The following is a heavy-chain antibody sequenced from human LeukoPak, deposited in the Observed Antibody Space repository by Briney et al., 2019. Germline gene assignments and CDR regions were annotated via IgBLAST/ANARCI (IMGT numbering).Heavy chain of an antibody. CDR2: IYPSGTT. CDR3: SRESCSSASFYCDNWFDP. V-gene: IGHV4-4*07. Sequence: SETLSLTWTVSGGCINTYYWNWIRQSAGKGLEWIGRIYPSGTTNYNPSLKSRVTISVDKSKNQFSLKLTSVTAADTAVYYCSRESCSSASFYCDNWFDPWGQGTLVTVSS. D-gene: IGHD2-2*01. J-gene: IGHJ5*02. CDR1: GGCINTYY.